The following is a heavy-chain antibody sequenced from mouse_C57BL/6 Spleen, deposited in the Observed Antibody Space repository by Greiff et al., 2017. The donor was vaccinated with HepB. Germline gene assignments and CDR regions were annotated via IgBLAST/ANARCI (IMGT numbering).Heavy chain of an antibody. CDR2: INHSSGYT. Sequence: QVQLKESGAELAKPGASVKLSCKASGYTFTSYWMHWVKQRPGQGLEWIGYINHSSGYTKYNQKFKDKATLTADKSSSTAYMQLSSLTYEDSAVYYCATTVVDAMDYWGQGTSVTVSS. D-gene: IGHD1-1*01. J-gene: IGHJ4*01. V-gene: IGHV1-7*01. CDR1: GYTFTSYW. CDR3: ATTVVDAMDY.